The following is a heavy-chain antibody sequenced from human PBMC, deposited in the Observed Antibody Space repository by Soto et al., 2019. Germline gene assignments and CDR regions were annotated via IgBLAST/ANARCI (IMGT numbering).Heavy chain of an antibody. J-gene: IGHJ5*02. Sequence: QVQLQESGPGLVKTSETLSLTCTVSSGSISGYYWSWIRQLPRQGLEWIGYIYYSGSTNYNPSLKSRVTISIDTYKKQFSLNLRSVTAAYTAVYYCATSRRTGIAGILDWFDPWGQGTLVTVSS. V-gene: IGHV4-59*12. CDR3: ATSRRTGIAGILDWFDP. CDR1: SGSISGYY. CDR2: IYYSGST. D-gene: IGHD6-13*01.